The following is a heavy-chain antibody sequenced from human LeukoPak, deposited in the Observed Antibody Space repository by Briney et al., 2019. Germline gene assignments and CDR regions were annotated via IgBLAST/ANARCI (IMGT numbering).Heavy chain of an antibody. D-gene: IGHD6-6*01. CDR2: IIPIFGTA. J-gene: IGHJ3*02. CDR3: ARDGEYSSSDAFDI. CDR1: GGTFSSYA. V-gene: IGHV1-69*01. Sequence: SVKASCKASGGTFSSYAISWVRQAPGQGLEWMGGIIPIFGTANYAQKFQGRVTITADESTSTAYMELSSLRSEDTAVYYCARDGEYSSSDAFDIWGQGTMVTVSS.